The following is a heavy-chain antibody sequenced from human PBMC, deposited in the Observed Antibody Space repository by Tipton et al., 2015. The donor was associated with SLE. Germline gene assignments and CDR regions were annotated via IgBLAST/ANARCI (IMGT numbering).Heavy chain of an antibody. CDR2: ISSSGSTI. CDR1: GFIFSSHE. Sequence: SLRLSCAASGFIFSSHEMNWVRQAPGKGLEWVSYISSSGSTIYYADSVKGRFTISRDNAKNSLSLQMNSLRAEDTGVYYCARETNYDHDYWGQGTLVTVSS. D-gene: IGHD3-3*01. V-gene: IGHV3-48*03. J-gene: IGHJ4*02. CDR3: ARETNYDHDY.